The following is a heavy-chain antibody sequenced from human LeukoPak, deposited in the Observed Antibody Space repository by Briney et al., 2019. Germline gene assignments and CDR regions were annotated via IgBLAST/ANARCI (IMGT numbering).Heavy chain of an antibody. D-gene: IGHD3-10*01. V-gene: IGHV3-7*01. Sequence: GGSLRLSCAASGFTFSSSWMSWVRQAPGKGLEWVANIKQDGSEKYYVDSVKGRFTISRDNAKNSLYLQMNSLRGEDTAVYFCARVVPPLYYFDYWGQGTLVTVSS. J-gene: IGHJ4*02. CDR2: IKQDGSEK. CDR1: GFTFSSSW. CDR3: ARVVPPLYYFDY.